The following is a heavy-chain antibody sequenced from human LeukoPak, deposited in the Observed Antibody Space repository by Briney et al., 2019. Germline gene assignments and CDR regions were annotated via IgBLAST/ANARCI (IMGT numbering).Heavy chain of an antibody. V-gene: IGHV4-59*01. D-gene: IGHD3-22*01. J-gene: IGHJ6*03. CDR2: IYYSGST. CDR1: GGSISSYY. CDR3: ATIINITMIDNYYMDV. Sequence: SETLSLTCTVSGGSISSYYWSWIRQPPGKGLEWIGYIYYSGSTTYNPPLKSRVTMSVDTSKNQFSLKLSSVTAADTAVYYCATIINITMIDNYYMDVWGKGTTVTVSS.